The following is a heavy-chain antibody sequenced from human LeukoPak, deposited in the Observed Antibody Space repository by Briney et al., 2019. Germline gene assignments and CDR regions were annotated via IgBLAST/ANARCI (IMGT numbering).Heavy chain of an antibody. D-gene: IGHD2-2*02. V-gene: IGHV3-23*01. CDR3: ARGRLYGMGV. J-gene: IGHJ6*02. Sequence: QPGGSLTLSCAASGFTFSSFVLRWVRQAPGKGLEWVSGISGSTSTTHYADSVKGRFSISRDNSKNTVYLQVHSLRAEDTAVYFCARGRLYGMGVWGQGTTVIVSS. CDR2: ISGSTSTT. CDR1: GFTFSSFV.